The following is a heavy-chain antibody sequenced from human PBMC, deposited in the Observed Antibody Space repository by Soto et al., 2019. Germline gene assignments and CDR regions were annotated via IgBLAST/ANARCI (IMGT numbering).Heavy chain of an antibody. CDR1: GFTFSSYA. D-gene: IGHD5-12*01. CDR2: ISGSGGST. J-gene: IGHJ3*02. CDR3: AKDREMATTQDAFDI. Sequence: GGSLRLSCAASGFTFSSYAMSWVRQAPGKGLEWVSAISGSGGSTYYADSVKGRFTISRDNSKNTLYLQMNSLRAEDMAVYYCAKDREMATTQDAFDIWGQGTMVTVSS. V-gene: IGHV3-23*01.